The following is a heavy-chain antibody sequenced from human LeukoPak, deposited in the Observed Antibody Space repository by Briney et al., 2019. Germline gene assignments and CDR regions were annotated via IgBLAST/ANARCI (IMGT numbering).Heavy chain of an antibody. Sequence: GGSLRLSCAASGFTFSSFDMNWVRQAPGKGLEWVSYISGGTFTIYYADSVKGRFTISRDNAKNLLYLQMNGLRDEDTAVYYCAKERAPGWFDPWGQGTLVTVSS. CDR2: ISGGTFTI. V-gene: IGHV3-48*02. J-gene: IGHJ5*02. CDR1: GFTFSSFD. CDR3: AKERAPGWFDP. D-gene: IGHD3-10*01.